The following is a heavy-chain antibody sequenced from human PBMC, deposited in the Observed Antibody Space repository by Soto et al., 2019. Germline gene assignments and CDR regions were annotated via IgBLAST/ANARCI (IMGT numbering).Heavy chain of an antibody. Sequence: ASVKVSCKASGNTFTKFGVTWVRPAPGQGLEWMGWISAYTDDPNYAQKVQGRVTMTIDTSTSTAYLDLRSLTSDDTAVYYWARVIPGAEAWFDPWGQGTLVTVSS. D-gene: IGHD2-2*01. CDR2: ISAYTDDP. CDR3: ARVIPGAEAWFDP. V-gene: IGHV1-18*01. CDR1: GNTFTKFG. J-gene: IGHJ5*02.